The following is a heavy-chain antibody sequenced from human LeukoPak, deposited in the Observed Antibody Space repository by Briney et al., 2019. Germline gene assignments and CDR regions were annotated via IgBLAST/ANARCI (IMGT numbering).Heavy chain of an antibody. Sequence: SETLSLTCTVSGGSISTSSCYWGWVRQPPGKGLEWIGNIFYSGSTYYSPSLKSRVTISLDTSRNQFSLKLNSVTAADTAVYYCARRAPYYDILTGYYTVNWFDPWGQGTLVTVSS. CDR3: ARRAPYYDILTGYYTVNWFDP. J-gene: IGHJ5*02. CDR2: IFYSGST. D-gene: IGHD3-9*01. CDR1: GGSISTSSCY. V-gene: IGHV4-39*07.